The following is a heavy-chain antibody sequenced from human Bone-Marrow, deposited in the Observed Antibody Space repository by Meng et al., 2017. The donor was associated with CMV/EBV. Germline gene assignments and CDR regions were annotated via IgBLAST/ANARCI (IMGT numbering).Heavy chain of an antibody. D-gene: IGHD4-17*01. V-gene: IGHV3-30*04. CDR1: GFTFSSYA. CDR3: AKVLYGDYAHYYYYGMDV. J-gene: IGHJ6*02. Sequence: GESLKIPFAASGFTFSSYAMHWVRQVPGKGLEWVAVISYDGSNKYYADSVKGRFTISRDNSKNTLYLQMNSLRAEDTAVYYCAKVLYGDYAHYYYYGMDVWGQGTTVTVSS. CDR2: ISYDGSNK.